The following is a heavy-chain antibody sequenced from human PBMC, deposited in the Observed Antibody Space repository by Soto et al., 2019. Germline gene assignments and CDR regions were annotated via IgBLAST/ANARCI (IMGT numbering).Heavy chain of an antibody. CDR3: AKDLGDYSNYEGAFDI. CDR1: GFTFSSCG. V-gene: IGHV3-30*18. D-gene: IGHD4-4*01. J-gene: IGHJ3*02. Sequence: QVQLVESGGGVVQPGRSLRLSCAASGFTFSSCGMHWVRQAPGKGLEWVTLISYDGSKKYYADSVKGRFTISRDNSKNTLYLQMNSLRAEDTAVYYCAKDLGDYSNYEGAFDIWGQGTMVTVSS. CDR2: ISYDGSKK.